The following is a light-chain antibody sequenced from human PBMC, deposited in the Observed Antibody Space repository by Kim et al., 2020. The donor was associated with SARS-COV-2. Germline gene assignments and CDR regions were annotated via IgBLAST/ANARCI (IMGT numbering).Light chain of an antibody. CDR3: QKYNSAPLFA. Sequence: DIQMTQSPSPLSASVVDRVTITCRASQGISNYLAWYQQKPGKVPKLLIYAASTLQSGVPSRFSGSGSGTDFTLTISSLQPEDVATYYCQKYNSAPLFAFGPGAKVDS. J-gene: IGKJ3*01. CDR1: QGISNY. V-gene: IGKV1-27*01. CDR2: AAS.